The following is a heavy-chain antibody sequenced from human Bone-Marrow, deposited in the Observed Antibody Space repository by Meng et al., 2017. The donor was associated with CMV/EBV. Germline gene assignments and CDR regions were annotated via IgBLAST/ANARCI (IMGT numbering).Heavy chain of an antibody. J-gene: IGHJ6*01. D-gene: IGHD2-2*02. Sequence: ASVKVSCKASGYTFTSYGISWVRQAPGQGLEWMGWISAYNGNTNYAQKFQGRVTMTTDTSTSTAYMELRSLRSDDTAVYYCARGPALDIVVVPAAIDNYGMDVWGQGTTVTGSS. CDR1: GYTFTSYG. CDR2: ISAYNGNT. CDR3: ARGPALDIVVVPAAIDNYGMDV. V-gene: IGHV1-18*01.